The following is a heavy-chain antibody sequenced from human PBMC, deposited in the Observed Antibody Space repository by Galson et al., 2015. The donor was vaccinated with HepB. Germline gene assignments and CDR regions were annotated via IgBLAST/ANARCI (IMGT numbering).Heavy chain of an antibody. J-gene: IGHJ6*02. CDR1: GFTFSSYG. D-gene: IGHD3-10*01. CDR3: AKVGGMLNRGLDSHRFGELFLYYYYYGMDV. CDR2: ISYDGSNK. V-gene: IGHV3-30*18. Sequence: SLRLSCAASGFTFSSYGMHWVRQAPGKGLEWVAVISYDGSNKYYADSVKGRFTISRDNSKNTLYLQMNSLRAEDTAVYYCAKVGGMLNRGLDSHRFGELFLYYYYYGMDVWGQGTTVTVSS.